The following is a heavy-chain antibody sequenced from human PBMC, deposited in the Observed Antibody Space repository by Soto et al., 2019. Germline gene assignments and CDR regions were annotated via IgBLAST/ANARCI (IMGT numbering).Heavy chain of an antibody. CDR2: ITSSSTSI. J-gene: IGHJ4*02. D-gene: IGHD2-2*01. V-gene: IGHV3-48*02. CDR1: GFSFSDYS. CDR3: ARIFPSYARLFDY. Sequence: EVQLVESGGGLVQPGGSPRLSCTASGFSFSDYSMNWVRQAPGKGLEWISYITSSSTSIYYADSVKGRFTISRDNAKNSLYLQMNSLRDDATAVYYCARIFPSYARLFDYWGQGTLVTVSS.